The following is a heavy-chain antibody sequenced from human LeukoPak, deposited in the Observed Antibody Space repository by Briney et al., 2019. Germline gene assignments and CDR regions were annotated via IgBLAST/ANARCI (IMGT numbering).Heavy chain of an antibody. V-gene: IGHV4-34*01. D-gene: IGHD6-6*01. CDR2: INHSGST. CDR1: GGSFSGYY. CDR3: ARGSSSAGMYYYYYYMDV. Sequence: SETLSLTCAVYGGSFSGYYWSWIRQPPGEGLEWIGEINHSGSTNYNPSLKSRVTISVDTSKNQFSLKLSSVTAADTAVYYCARGSSSAGMYYYYYYMDVWGKGTTVTVSS. J-gene: IGHJ6*03.